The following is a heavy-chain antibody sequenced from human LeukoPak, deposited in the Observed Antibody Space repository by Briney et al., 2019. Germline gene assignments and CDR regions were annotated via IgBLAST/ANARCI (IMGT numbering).Heavy chain of an antibody. V-gene: IGHV4-38-2*02. D-gene: IGHD3-22*01. Sequence: LSETLSLTCTVSGYSISSGYYWGWIRQPPGKGLEWIGSIYHSGSTYYNPSLKSRVTISVDTSKNQFSLKLSSVTAADTAVYYCARDSSSDSSGCRSLRRRNDAFDIWGQGTMVTVSS. CDR1: GYSISSGYY. CDR2: IYHSGST. CDR3: ARDSSSDSSGCRSLRRRNDAFDI. J-gene: IGHJ3*02.